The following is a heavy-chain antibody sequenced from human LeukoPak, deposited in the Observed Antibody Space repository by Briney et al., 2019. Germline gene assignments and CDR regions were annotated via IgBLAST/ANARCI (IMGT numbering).Heavy chain of an antibody. J-gene: IGHJ4*02. CDR3: ASSHLAVALFGY. V-gene: IGHV4-59*12. CDR2: IYNSGST. CDR1: GGSISSFY. Sequence: SETLSLTCTVSGGSISSFYWSWIRQPPGKGLVWIGYIYNSGSTNYNPSLRRLATISVATTRNQFSLRIRPVSAAATAVYYCASSHLAVALFGYWGQGTLVTVSS. D-gene: IGHD2-15*01.